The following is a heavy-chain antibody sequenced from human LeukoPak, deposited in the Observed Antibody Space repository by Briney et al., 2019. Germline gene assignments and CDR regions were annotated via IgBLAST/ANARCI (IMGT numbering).Heavy chain of an antibody. V-gene: IGHV3-23*01. CDR2: ISGSGGST. D-gene: IGHD7-27*01. CDR3: AKAKVAGAPLYYYCMDV. CDR1: GFTFSSYA. J-gene: IGHJ6*03. Sequence: PGGSLRLSCAASGFTFSSYAMSWVRQAPGKGLEWVSAISGSGGSTYYADSVKGRFTISRDNSKNTLYLQMNSLRAEDTAVYYCAKAKVAGAPLYYYCMDVWGKGTTVTVSS.